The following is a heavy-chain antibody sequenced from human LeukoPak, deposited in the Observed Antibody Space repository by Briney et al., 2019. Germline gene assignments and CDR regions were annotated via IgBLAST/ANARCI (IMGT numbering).Heavy chain of an antibody. Sequence: PGGPLRLSCAASGFTFSSYGMHRVRQAPGKGLEWVAVISYDGSNKYYADSVKGRFTISRDNSKNTLYLQMNSLRAEDTAVYYCAKGRNYDFWSGYHWGSYYYYGMDVWGQGTTVTVSS. CDR3: AKGRNYDFWSGYHWGSYYYYGMDV. CDR2: ISYDGSNK. J-gene: IGHJ6*02. V-gene: IGHV3-30*18. CDR1: GFTFSSYG. D-gene: IGHD3-3*01.